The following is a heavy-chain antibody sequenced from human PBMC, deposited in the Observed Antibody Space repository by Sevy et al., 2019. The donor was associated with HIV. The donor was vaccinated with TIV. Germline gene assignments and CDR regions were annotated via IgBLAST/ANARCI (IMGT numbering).Heavy chain of an antibody. J-gene: IGHJ4*02. Sequence: GGSLRLSCVASGFTFSSYWMHWVRQAPGKGLVWVSRINSDGSSTSYADSVKGRFPMSRDNAKNTLYLQMNSLRAEDTAVYYCARAEPPYYYGSGSSDYWGQGTLVTVSS. D-gene: IGHD3-10*01. CDR2: INSDGSST. CDR1: GFTFSSYW. V-gene: IGHV3-74*01. CDR3: ARAEPPYYYGSGSSDY.